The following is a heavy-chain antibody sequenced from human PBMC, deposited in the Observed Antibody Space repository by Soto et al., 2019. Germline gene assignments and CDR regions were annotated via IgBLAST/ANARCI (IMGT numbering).Heavy chain of an antibody. D-gene: IGHD2-15*01. J-gene: IGHJ6*02. V-gene: IGHV3-20*04. CDR1: GFTLDDYG. CDR2: INRDGAST. Sequence: EVQLVESGGNVVRPGGSLRLSCAASGFTLDDYGMSWVRQAPGKGLEWVSGINRDGASTGYADSVKGRFTISRDNAKNSLYLQMNSLRAEDTAVYYGALNHEYSLDVWGQGTTVTVS. CDR3: ALNHEYSLDV.